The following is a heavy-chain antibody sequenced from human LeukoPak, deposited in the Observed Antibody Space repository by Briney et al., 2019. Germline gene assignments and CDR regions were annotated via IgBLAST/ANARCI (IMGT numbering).Heavy chain of an antibody. V-gene: IGHV4-34*01. J-gene: IGHJ4*02. Sequence: PSETLSLTCAVYGGSFSGYYWSWIRQPPGKGLEWIGEINHSGSTNYNPSLKSRVTISVDTSKNQFSLKLSSVTAADTAVYYCASSVWWPYYFDYWGQGTLVTVSS. CDR2: INHSGST. D-gene: IGHD4/OR15-4a*01. CDR1: GGSFSGYY. CDR3: ASSVWWPYYFDY.